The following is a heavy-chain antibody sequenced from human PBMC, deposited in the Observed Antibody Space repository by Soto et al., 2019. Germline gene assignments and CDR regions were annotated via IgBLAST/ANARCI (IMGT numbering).Heavy chain of an antibody. D-gene: IGHD3-3*01. CDR3: AKDLRPDGRYDLDY. CDR1: GFNFNIYA. CDR2: IIGNSEAT. V-gene: IGHV3-23*01. J-gene: IGHJ4*02. Sequence: AGSLRLSCAAYGFNFNIYAMNWVRQAPGKGLEWVACIIGNSEATYYADSVKGRFTISRDNSNHILYLQLSSLRVEDTAIYYCAKDLRPDGRYDLDYWGQGTQVTVSS.